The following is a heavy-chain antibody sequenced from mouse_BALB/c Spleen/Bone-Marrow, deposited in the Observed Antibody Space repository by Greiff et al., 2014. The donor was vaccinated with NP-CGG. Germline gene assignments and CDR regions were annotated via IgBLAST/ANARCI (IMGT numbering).Heavy chain of an antibody. CDR2: ISPGSGTT. D-gene: IGHD1-1*01. Sequence: DLVKPGASVKLSCKASGYTFTSYWINWIKQRPGQGLEWIGRISPGSGTTYYNEMFKGKATLTVDTSSTTAYIQPSSLSSEGSAVYVCARGSYYYGSSSPEFAYWGQGTLVTVSA. CDR3: ARGSYYYGSSSPEFAY. V-gene: IGHV1S41*01. J-gene: IGHJ3*01. CDR1: GYTFTSYW.